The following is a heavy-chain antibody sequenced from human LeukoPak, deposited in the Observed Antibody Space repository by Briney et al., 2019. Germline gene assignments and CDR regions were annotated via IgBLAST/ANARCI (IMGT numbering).Heavy chain of an antibody. CDR1: SGSISSGGSY. Sequence: SETLSLTCTVSSGSISSGGSYWSWIRQPPGKGLEWIGYIYHSGSTYYNPSLKSRVTISVDMSKNQFSLKLSSVTAADTAVYYCATLNCSSTSCHYYFDYWGQGTLVTVSS. CDR3: ATLNCSSTSCHYYFDY. J-gene: IGHJ4*02. V-gene: IGHV4-30-2*01. D-gene: IGHD2-2*01. CDR2: IYHSGST.